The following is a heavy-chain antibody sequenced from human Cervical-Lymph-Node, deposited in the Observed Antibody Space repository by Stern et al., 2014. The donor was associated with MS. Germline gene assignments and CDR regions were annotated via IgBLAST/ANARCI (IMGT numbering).Heavy chain of an antibody. Sequence: QLQLQESGPGLVKPSETLSLTCTVSGGSISTNSYYWGWIRQPPGKGLEWIGSIYYSGSTYSNSSLKSRVTVSVDTSQNQFSLKRPPVTAADTAVYYCGRQVPDSGWPRWIDNWGQGTLVTVSS. V-gene: IGHV4-39*01. CDR1: GGSISTNSYY. CDR2: IYYSGST. D-gene: IGHD6-19*01. J-gene: IGHJ4*02. CDR3: GRQVPDSGWPRWIDN.